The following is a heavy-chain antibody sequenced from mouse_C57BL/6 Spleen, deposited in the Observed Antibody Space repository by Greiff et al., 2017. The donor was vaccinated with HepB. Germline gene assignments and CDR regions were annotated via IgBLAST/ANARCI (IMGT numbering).Heavy chain of an antibody. CDR1: GCTFTSYW. J-gene: IGHJ2*01. CDR3: AREGTYYYGSSYEGQGY. D-gene: IGHD1-1*01. CDR2: IHPNSGST. V-gene: IGHV1-64*01. Sequence: GRRRQPGAELVEPGSAGRGCGKSSGCTFTSYWMHWVRQRPGQGLEWIGMIHPNSGSTNYNEKFKSKATLTVDKSSSTAYMQLSSLTSEDSAVYYCAREGTYYYGSSYEGQGYWGQGTTLTVSS.